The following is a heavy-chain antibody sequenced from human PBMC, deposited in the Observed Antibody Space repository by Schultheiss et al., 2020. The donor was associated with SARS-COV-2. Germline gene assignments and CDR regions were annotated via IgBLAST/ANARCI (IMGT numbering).Heavy chain of an antibody. CDR3: AKEQYFDWLGWFDP. CDR2: ISGSGGST. V-gene: IGHV3-23*01. Sequence: GESLKISCAASGFTFSSYGMHWVRQAPGKGLEWVSAISGSGGSTYYADSVKGRFTISRDNSKNTLYLQMNSLRAEDTAVYYCAKEQYFDWLGWFDPWGQGTLVTVSS. D-gene: IGHD3-9*01. CDR1: GFTFSSYG. J-gene: IGHJ5*02.